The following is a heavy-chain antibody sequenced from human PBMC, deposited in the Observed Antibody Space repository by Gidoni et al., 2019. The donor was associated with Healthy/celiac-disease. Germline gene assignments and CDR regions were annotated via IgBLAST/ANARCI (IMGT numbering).Heavy chain of an antibody. J-gene: IGHJ6*02. D-gene: IGHD3-10*01. CDR3: ARGSKRRGAPAWYGMDV. V-gene: IGHV1-69*06. CDR1: GGTFSSYA. Sequence: QVQLVQSGAEVKKPGSSVKVSCKASGGTFSSYAISWVRQAPGQGLEWMGGIIPIFGTANYEQKFQGRVTITADKSTSTAYMELSSLRSEDTAVYYCARGSKRRGAPAWYGMDVWGQGTTVTVSS. CDR2: IIPIFGTA.